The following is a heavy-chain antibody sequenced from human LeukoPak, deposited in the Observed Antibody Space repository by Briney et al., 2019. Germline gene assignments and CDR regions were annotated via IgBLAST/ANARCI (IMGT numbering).Heavy chain of an antibody. J-gene: IGHJ3*02. CDR1: GFTFGDYA. Sequence: GGSLRLSCTGSGFTFGDYAMSWVRQAPGKGLEWIGFIRTNSYGGTTEYAASVKGRFTISRDNAKNSLYLQMNSLRAEDTAVYYCARDSIVVADDAFDIWGQGTMVTVSS. CDR2: IRTNSYGGTT. D-gene: IGHD2-15*01. CDR3: ARDSIVVADDAFDI. V-gene: IGHV3-49*04.